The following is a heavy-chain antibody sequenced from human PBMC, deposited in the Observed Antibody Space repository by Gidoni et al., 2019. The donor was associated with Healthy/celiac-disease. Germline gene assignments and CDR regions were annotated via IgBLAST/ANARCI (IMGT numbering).Heavy chain of an antibody. Sequence: QVQLQESGPGLVKPSETLSLTCTVSGGSISSYYWSWLRQPPGKGLEWIGYIYYSGSTNYNPSLKSRVTISVDTSKNQFSLKLSSVTAADTAVYYCARGSIAVAGLWGQGTLVTVSS. CDR1: GGSISSYY. CDR3: ARGSIAVAGL. D-gene: IGHD6-19*01. CDR2: IYYSGST. J-gene: IGHJ4*02. V-gene: IGHV4-59*01.